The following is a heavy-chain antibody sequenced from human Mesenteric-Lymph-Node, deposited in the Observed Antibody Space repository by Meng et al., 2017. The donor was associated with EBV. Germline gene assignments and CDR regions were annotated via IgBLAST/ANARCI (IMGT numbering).Heavy chain of an antibody. J-gene: IGHJ5*02. CDR2: VFNSGST. D-gene: IGHD2/OR15-2a*01. Sequence: QVPLRELGPGVVKATETLSPACAVSGASGSTIRCYWSWSQQPPGRGREWIGYVFNSGSTNYNPSLRCRATISVDTSRNQFSLTLNSVTAADTAVYYCARVSGPYYSPWFDPWGQGSLVTVSS. V-gene: IGHV4-61*01. CDR1: GASGSTIRCY. CDR3: ARVSGPYYSPWFDP.